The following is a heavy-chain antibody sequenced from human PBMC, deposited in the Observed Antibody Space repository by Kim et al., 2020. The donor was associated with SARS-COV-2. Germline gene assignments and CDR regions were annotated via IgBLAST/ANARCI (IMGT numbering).Heavy chain of an antibody. Sequence: SETLSLTCTVSGGSISSSSYYWGWIRPPPGKGLDWIGSIYYSGSTYYNPSLKSPVTISVDTSKNQFSLKLSSVTAADTAVYYCARHFCSSTSCYEGFYWYFDLWGRGTLVTVSS. CDR1: GGSISSSSYY. CDR3: ARHFCSSTSCYEGFYWYFDL. J-gene: IGHJ2*01. V-gene: IGHV4-39*01. CDR2: IYYSGST. D-gene: IGHD2-2*01.